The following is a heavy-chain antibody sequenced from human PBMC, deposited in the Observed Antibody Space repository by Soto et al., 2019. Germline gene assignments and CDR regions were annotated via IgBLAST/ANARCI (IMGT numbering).Heavy chain of an antibody. J-gene: IGHJ6*02. V-gene: IGHV1-18*01. CDR1: GYTFTSYG. CDR3: ARNKGGRRNYYYYGMDV. D-gene: IGHD1-26*01. Sequence: ASVKVSCKASGYTFTSYGISWVRQAPGQGLEWMGWISAYNGNTNYAQKLQGRVTMTTDTSTSTAYMELRSLRSDDTAVYYCARNKGGRRNYYYYGMDVWGQGTTVTVSS. CDR2: ISAYNGNT.